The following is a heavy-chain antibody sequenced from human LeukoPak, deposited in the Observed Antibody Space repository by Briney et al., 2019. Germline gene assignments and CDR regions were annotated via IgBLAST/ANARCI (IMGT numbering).Heavy chain of an antibody. CDR3: AREKYYDFWSGYYYYYMDV. J-gene: IGHJ6*03. Sequence: PSETLSLTCTVSGGSISSSTDSWGWIRQPPGKGLEWIGSIYYSGRSYYKVSLKSRVTISVDTSKNQFSLKLSSVTAADTAVYYCAREKYYDFWSGYYYYYMDVWGKGTTVTVSS. V-gene: IGHV4-39*07. CDR1: GGSISSSTDS. D-gene: IGHD3-3*01. CDR2: IYYSGRS.